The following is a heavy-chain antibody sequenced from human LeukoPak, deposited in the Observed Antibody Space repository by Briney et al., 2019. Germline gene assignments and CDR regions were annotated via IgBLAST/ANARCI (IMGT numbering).Heavy chain of an antibody. Sequence: ASVKVSCKASGNTFTDDYIHWVRQAPGQGLEWMGSINPAGDVTHYAQKFQGRIIMTRDTSITTAYMELSSLRSDDTAVYYCARDHSGGYHPGPCWGQGTLVTVSS. J-gene: IGHJ4*02. CDR2: INPAGDVT. D-gene: IGHD2-21*01. V-gene: IGHV1-2*02. CDR3: ARDHSGGYHPGPC. CDR1: GNTFTDDY.